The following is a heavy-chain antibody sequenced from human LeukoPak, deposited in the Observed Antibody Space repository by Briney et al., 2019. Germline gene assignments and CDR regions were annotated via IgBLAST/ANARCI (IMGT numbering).Heavy chain of an antibody. CDR3: ARARPDFWSGYQFDY. J-gene: IGHJ4*02. Sequence: PSETLSLTCTVSGGSISSYYWSWIRQPAGKGLEWIGRIYTSGSTNYNPSLKSRVTMSVDTSKNQFSLKLSSVTAADTAVYYCARARPDFWSGYQFDYRGQGTLVTVSS. V-gene: IGHV4-4*07. CDR1: GGSISSYY. D-gene: IGHD3-3*01. CDR2: IYTSGST.